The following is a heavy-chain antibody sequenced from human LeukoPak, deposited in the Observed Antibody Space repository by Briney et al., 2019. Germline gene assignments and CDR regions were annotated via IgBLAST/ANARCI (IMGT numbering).Heavy chain of an antibody. CDR2: IYSGGST. J-gene: IGHJ3*02. V-gene: IGHV3-53*01. CDR3: ARDPHYYDSSGSGDAFDI. CDR1: GFTVSSNY. D-gene: IGHD3-22*01. Sequence: GGSLRLSCAASGFTVSSNYMSWVRQAPGKGLEWVSVIYSGGSTYYADSVKGRFTISRDNSKNTLYRQMNSLRAEDTAVYYCARDPHYYDSSGSGDAFDIWGQGTMVTVSS.